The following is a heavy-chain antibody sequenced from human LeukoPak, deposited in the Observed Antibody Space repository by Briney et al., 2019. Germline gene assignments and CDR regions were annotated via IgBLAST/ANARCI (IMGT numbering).Heavy chain of an antibody. CDR2: ISSSGSTI. J-gene: IGHJ5*02. D-gene: IGHD1-14*01. Sequence: PGGSLRLSCAASGFTFSSYEMDWVRPAPGKGLEWVSYISSSGSTIYYADSVKGRFTISRDNAKNSLYLQRNRLRAEDTAVYYCARDDAMAGYNWFDPWGQGTLVTVSS. V-gene: IGHV3-48*03. CDR3: ARDDAMAGYNWFDP. CDR1: GFTFSSYE.